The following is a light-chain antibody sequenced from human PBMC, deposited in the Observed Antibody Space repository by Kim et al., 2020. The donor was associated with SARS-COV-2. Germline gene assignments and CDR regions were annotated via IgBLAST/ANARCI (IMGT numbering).Light chain of an antibody. CDR3: QSYDISKVT. Sequence: NFMLTQPHSVSESPGNTVTISCTRTSGNIADNYVQWYQQRPGSAPTIVIYEDSERPSGVPNRFSGSIDTSTSSASLTISGLETEDEADYCCQSYDISKVTFGGGTQLTVL. CDR1: SGNIADNY. CDR2: EDS. J-gene: IGLJ2*01. V-gene: IGLV6-57*04.